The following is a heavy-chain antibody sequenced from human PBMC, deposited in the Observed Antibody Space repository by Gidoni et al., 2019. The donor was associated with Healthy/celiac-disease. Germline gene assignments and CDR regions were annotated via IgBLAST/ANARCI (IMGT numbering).Heavy chain of an antibody. CDR2: ISSSTIYK. CDR1: GFTFSGFS. V-gene: IGHV3-21*01. D-gene: IGHD5-12*01. Sequence: EVQLVESGGGLVKPGGSLRLSCAASGFTFSGFSMSCVRQAPGRGLEWVSAISSSTIYKYYADSVKGRFTISRDNAENSLYLQMNSLRAEDTAVYYCARERDGYKPDFDYWGQGTLVIVSS. J-gene: IGHJ4*02. CDR3: ARERDGYKPDFDY.